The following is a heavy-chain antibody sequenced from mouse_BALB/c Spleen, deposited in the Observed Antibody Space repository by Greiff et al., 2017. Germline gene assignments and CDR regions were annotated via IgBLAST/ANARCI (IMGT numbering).Heavy chain of an antibody. Sequence: SGPELVKPGASVKFSCPASGFNIKDTYWHWVKQGPEQGLEWIGRIVPANGNTKYDPKFQGKAPITADTSSNTAYLQLSSLTSEDTAVYYCARITTPYYAMDYWGQGTSVTVPS. J-gene: IGHJ4*01. CDR2: IVPANGNT. CDR1: GFNIKDTY. CDR3: ARITTPYYAMDY. V-gene: IGHV14-3*02. D-gene: IGHD1-1*01.